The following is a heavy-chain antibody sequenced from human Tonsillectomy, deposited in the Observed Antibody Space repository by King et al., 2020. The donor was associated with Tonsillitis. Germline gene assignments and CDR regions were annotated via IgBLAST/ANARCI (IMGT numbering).Heavy chain of an antibody. V-gene: IGHV1-18*01. Sequence: QLQLVQSGAEVKKPGASVNVSCKASGYTFTDYGISWLRQAPGQGLEWMGWISAYNGNTIYGQKLQGRVTMTTDTSTSTAYLELRSLGSDDTAVYYCARDYGPPTVTATWGQGTLVIVSS. J-gene: IGHJ4*02. D-gene: IGHD4-17*01. CDR2: ISAYNGNT. CDR3: ARDYGPPTVTAT. CDR1: GYTFTDYG.